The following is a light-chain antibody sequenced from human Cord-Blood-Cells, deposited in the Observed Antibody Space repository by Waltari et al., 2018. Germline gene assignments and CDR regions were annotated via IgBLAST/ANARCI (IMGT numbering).Light chain of an antibody. Sequence: QSALTQPASVSGSPGQSITISCTGTSSAVGSYNLVSWYQQHPGKAPKRMIYEGSKRPCGVSNRFSGSKSGNTASLTISGLQPEDEADYYCCSYAGSSTLVFGGGTKLTVL. CDR3: CSYAGSSTLV. V-gene: IGLV2-23*01. CDR1: SSAVGSYNL. CDR2: EGS. J-gene: IGLJ3*02.